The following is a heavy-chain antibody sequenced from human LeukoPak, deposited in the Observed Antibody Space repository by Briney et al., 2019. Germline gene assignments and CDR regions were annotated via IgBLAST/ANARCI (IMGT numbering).Heavy chain of an antibody. CDR2: IYPADSDT. Sequence: GESLKISCQGSGYSFTSYWIGWVRQMPGKGLEWMGIIYPADSDTRYSPSFQGQVTMSADKSINTAYLQWGSLKASDTAMYYCARGRGATVITNFDYWGQGTLVTVSS. CDR3: ARGRGATVITNFDY. D-gene: IGHD4-23*01. J-gene: IGHJ4*02. CDR1: GYSFTSYW. V-gene: IGHV5-51*01.